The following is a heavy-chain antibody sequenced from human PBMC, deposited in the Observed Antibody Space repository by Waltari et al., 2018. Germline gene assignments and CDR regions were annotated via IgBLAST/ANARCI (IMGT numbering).Heavy chain of an antibody. D-gene: IGHD3-22*01. CDR1: GGSISSGGYY. CDR3: ARGGYYDSSGSFDY. J-gene: IGHJ4*02. Sequence: QVQLQESGPGLVKPSQTLSLTCPVSGGSISSGGYYWRWIRPHPGKGLEWIGYIYYSGSTYYNPSLKSRVTISVDTSKNQFSLKLSSVTAADTAVYYCARGGYYDSSGSFDYWGQGTLVTVSS. V-gene: IGHV4-31*03. CDR2: IYYSGST.